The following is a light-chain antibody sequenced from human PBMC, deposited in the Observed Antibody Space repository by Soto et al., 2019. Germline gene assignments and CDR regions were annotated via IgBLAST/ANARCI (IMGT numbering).Light chain of an antibody. CDR2: EIS. CDR1: SSDVGAYNY. CDR3: SSSTSSSTYV. Sequence: ALTQPASVSGSPGQSITISCTGTSSDVGAYNYVSWYQQHPGKAPKLIIYEISNRPSGVSNRFSGSKSGNTASLTISGLQAEDETDYYCSSSTSSSTYVFGTGTKVTVL. V-gene: IGLV2-14*01. J-gene: IGLJ1*01.